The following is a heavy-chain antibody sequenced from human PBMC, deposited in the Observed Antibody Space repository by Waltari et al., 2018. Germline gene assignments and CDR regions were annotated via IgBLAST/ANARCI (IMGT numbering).Heavy chain of an antibody. Sequence: QLQLQESGPGLVKPSETLSLTCPVSGGSISSSSYYWGWIRQPPGKGLEWIGSIYYSGSTYYNPSLKSRVTISVDTSKNQFSLKLSSVTAADTAVYYCAGGIAAAGPFDYWGQGTLVTVSS. CDR3: AGGIAAAGPFDY. CDR2: IYYSGST. D-gene: IGHD6-13*01. J-gene: IGHJ4*02. CDR1: GGSISSSSYY. V-gene: IGHV4-39*01.